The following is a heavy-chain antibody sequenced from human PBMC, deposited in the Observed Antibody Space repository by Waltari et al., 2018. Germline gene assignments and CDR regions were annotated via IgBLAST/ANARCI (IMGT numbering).Heavy chain of an antibody. CDR2: ISAYNGNT. D-gene: IGHD3-10*01. J-gene: IGHJ6*02. V-gene: IGHV1-18*04. CDR1: GYTFTSYG. CDR3: AREGLMVRGVFDYYGMDV. Sequence: QVQLVQSGVEVKKPGASVKVSCKASGYTFTSYGISWVRQAPGQGLEWMGWISAYNGNTYYEQKLQGRVTMTTDTSTTTAYMELRSLRSDDTAVYYCAREGLMVRGVFDYYGMDVWGQGTTVTVSS.